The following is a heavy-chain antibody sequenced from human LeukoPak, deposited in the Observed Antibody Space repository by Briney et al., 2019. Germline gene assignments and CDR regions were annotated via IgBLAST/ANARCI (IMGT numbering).Heavy chain of an antibody. J-gene: IGHJ1*01. CDR1: GFTFTDYY. Sequence: GASVQVSCTPSGFTFTDYYMYWVRQAPGQGLEWGGWINPDSGRRKSSQKFQGRLTMTTDNSIATAYMELTSLTSDDTAVYYCARPIGSRRIWENFLHWGQGTLVAVSS. CDR3: ARPIGSRRIWENFLH. D-gene: IGHD1-26*01. V-gene: IGHV1-2*02. CDR2: INPDSGRR.